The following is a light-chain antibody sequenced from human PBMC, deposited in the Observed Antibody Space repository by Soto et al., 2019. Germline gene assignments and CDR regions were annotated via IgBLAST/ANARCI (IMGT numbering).Light chain of an antibody. Sequence: DIQMTQSPSTLSASVGDRVTITCRASQSISSWLAWYQKKPEKAPKLLIYKASSLESGVPSRFSGRGSGTEFTLTISSLQPDDFATYYCQQYNSYSHSFGQGTKLEIK. J-gene: IGKJ2*01. CDR1: QSISSW. V-gene: IGKV1-5*03. CDR3: QQYNSYSHS. CDR2: KAS.